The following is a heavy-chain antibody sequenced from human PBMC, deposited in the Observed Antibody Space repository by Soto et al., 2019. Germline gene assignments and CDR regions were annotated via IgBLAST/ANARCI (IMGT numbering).Heavy chain of an antibody. D-gene: IGHD3-3*01. CDR1: GGTFSSYA. CDR2: IIPIFGTA. Sequence: SVKVSCKASGGTFSSYAISWVRQAPGQGLEWMGGIIPIFGTANYAQKFQGRVTITADESTSTAYMELSSLRSEDTAVYYCARDSRFLEWLPDYYYYGMDVWGQGTTVTVSS. V-gene: IGHV1-69*13. CDR3: ARDSRFLEWLPDYYYYGMDV. J-gene: IGHJ6*02.